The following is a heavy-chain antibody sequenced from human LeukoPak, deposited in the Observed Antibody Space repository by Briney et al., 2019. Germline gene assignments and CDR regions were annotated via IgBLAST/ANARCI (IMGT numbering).Heavy chain of an antibody. CDR3: AKDDSGEGSGWPRN. J-gene: IGHJ4*02. CDR2: ISYDGSNK. V-gene: IGHV3-30*18. Sequence: TGGSLRLSCAASGFTFSSYSMNWVRQAPGKGLEWVAVISYDGSNKYYADSVKGRFTISRDNSKNTLYLQMNSLRAEDTAVYYCAKDDSGEGSGWPRNWGQGTLVTVSS. CDR1: GFTFSSYS. D-gene: IGHD6-19*01.